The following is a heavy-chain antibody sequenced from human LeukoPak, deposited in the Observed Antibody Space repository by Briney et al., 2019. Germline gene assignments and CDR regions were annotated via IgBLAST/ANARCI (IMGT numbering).Heavy chain of an antibody. CDR1: GFTFGSYA. D-gene: IGHD6-19*01. CDR3: VAKSSGWANPFDY. J-gene: IGHJ4*02. CDR2: ISGGGGST. V-gene: IGHV3-23*01. Sequence: QPGGSLRLSCEASGFTFGSYAMSWVRQAPGKGLEWVSGISGGGGSTYYADSVKGRFTISKDNSKNTLYLQMNSLRAEETAVYYGVAKSSGWANPFDYWGQGTLVTVSS.